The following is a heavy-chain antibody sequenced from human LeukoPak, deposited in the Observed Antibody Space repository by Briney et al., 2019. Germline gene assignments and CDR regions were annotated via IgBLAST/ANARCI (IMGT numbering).Heavy chain of an antibody. V-gene: IGHV3-30*04. CDR3: ASGYYYDSSGYFDY. J-gene: IGHJ4*02. Sequence: GGSLRLPCAASGFTFSSYAMHWVRQAPGKGLEWVAVISYDGSNKYYADSVKGRFTISRDNSENTLYLQMNSLRAEDTAVYYCASGYYYDSSGYFDYWGQGTLVTVSS. D-gene: IGHD3-22*01. CDR2: ISYDGSNK. CDR1: GFTFSSYA.